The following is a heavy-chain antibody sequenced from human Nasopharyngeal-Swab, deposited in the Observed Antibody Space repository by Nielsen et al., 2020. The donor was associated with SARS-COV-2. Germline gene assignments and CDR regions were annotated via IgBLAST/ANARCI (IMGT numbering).Heavy chain of an antibody. J-gene: IGHJ4*02. D-gene: IGHD6-19*01. CDR2: IYYSGST. V-gene: IGHV4-59*01. CDR3: ARDMGESSGWPDPFDY. Sequence: CIRQAPGKGLEWIGYIYYSGSTNYNPSLKSRVTISVDTSKNQFSLKLSSVTAADTAVYYCARDMGESSGWPDPFDYWGQGTLVTVSS.